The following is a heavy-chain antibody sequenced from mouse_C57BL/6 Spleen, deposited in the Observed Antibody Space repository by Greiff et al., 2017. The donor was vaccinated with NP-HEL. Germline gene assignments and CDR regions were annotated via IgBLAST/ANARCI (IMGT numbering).Heavy chain of an antibody. Sequence: QVQLQQPGAELVMPGASVKLSCKASGYTFTSYWMHWVKQRPGQGLEWIGEIDPSDSYTNYNQKFKGKSTLTVDKSSSTAYMQLSSLTSEDSAVYYCARWGDYSKFFPYYYAMDYWGQGTSVTVSS. CDR1: GYTFTSYW. CDR2: IDPSDSYT. V-gene: IGHV1-69*01. D-gene: IGHD2-5*01. J-gene: IGHJ4*01. CDR3: ARWGDYSKFFPYYYAMDY.